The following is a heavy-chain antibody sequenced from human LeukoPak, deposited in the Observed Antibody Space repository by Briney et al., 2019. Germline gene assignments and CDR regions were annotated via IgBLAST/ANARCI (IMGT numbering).Heavy chain of an antibody. J-gene: IGHJ5*02. V-gene: IGHV3-73*01. D-gene: IGHD6-19*01. CDR1: GFTFSGSA. CDR3: AKVYSSGWYNPLSYNWFDP. Sequence: GGSLRLSCAASGFTFSGSAMHWVRQASGKGLEWVGRIRSKANSYATAYAASVKGRFTISRDDSKNTAYLQMNSLKTEDTAVYYCAKVYSSGWYNPLSYNWFDPWGQGTLVTVSS. CDR2: IRSKANSYAT.